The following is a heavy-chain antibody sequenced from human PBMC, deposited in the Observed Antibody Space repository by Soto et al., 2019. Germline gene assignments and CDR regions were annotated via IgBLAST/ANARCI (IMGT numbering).Heavy chain of an antibody. D-gene: IGHD5-18*01. CDR1: GYTFTSYG. Sequence: ASVKVSCKASGYTFTSYGISWVRQAPGQGLEWMGWISAYNGNTNYAQKLQGRVTMTTDTSTSTAYMELSSLRSEDTAVYYCAASSVDTAMVTSYYYYGVDVWGQGTTVTVSS. V-gene: IGHV1-18*01. CDR3: AASSVDTAMVTSYYYYGVDV. J-gene: IGHJ6*02. CDR2: ISAYNGNT.